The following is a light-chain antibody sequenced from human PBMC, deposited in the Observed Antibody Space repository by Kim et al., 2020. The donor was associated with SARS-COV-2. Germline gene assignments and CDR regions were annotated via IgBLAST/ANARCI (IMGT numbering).Light chain of an antibody. CDR1: QIVTSTY. Sequence: EIVLTQSPGTLSLSPGDRATLSCRASQIVTSTYLAWYQQKPGQAPRLVIYATSSRATGIPDRFSGSRSGTDFSLTISRLQPEDCAVYYCQKYGSPWTFVQGTKVDIK. CDR3: QKYGSPWT. V-gene: IGKV3-20*01. J-gene: IGKJ1*01. CDR2: ATS.